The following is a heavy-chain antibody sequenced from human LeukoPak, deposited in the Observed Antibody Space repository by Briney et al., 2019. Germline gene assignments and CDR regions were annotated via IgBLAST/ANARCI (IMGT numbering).Heavy chain of an antibody. CDR3: ARGSGYFRSYAFII. V-gene: IGHV4-61*01. J-gene: IGHJ3*02. CDR2: IYYSGNT. CDR1: GGSISSGSYY. Sequence: SQTLPLTCTASGGSISSGSYYWSWLRQPPGQGLESIGNIYYSGNTNYNPSLKSRVTISVDTSKNQFSLKLSSVTAADTAVYYCARGSGYFRSYAFIIWGQGTMVSVSS. D-gene: IGHD3-22*01.